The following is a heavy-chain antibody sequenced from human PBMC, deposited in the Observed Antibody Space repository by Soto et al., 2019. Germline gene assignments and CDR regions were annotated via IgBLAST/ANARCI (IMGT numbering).Heavy chain of an antibody. V-gene: IGHV4-38-2*01. D-gene: IGHD3-10*01. Sequence: PSETLSLTCAVSGYSISSGYYWGWIRQPPGKGLEWIGSIYHSGSTYYNPSLKSRVTISVDTSKNQFSLKLSSVTAADTAVYYCASEIRITMVRGVINDAFDIWGQGTMVTVSS. CDR1: GYSISSGYY. CDR2: IYHSGST. CDR3: ASEIRITMVRGVINDAFDI. J-gene: IGHJ3*02.